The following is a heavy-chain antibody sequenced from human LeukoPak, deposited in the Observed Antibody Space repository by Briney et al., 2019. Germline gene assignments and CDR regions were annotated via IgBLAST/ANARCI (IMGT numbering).Heavy chain of an antibody. J-gene: IGHJ4*02. Sequence: PSEALSLTCTVSGGSISSSSYDWGWIRQPPGKGLEWIGSINYSGSTDYNPSLKSRVTISVDASKNQFSLKMSSVTAADTAVYYCARHFDIWGQGTLVTVSS. CDR3: ARHFDI. V-gene: IGHV4-39*01. CDR2: INYSGST. CDR1: GGSISSSSYD.